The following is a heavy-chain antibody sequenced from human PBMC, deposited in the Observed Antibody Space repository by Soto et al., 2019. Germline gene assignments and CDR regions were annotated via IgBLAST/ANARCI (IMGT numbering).Heavy chain of an antibody. CDR1: GGSISSTKW. V-gene: IGHV4-4*02. CDR2: ISHSEGS. D-gene: IGHD4-4*01. Sequence: QVQLQESGPGLVKPSGTLSLTCAVSGGSISSTKWWTWVRQPPGKGLEWIAEISHSEGSNYNPSLKSRVAMSLDNSKNQFPLRLSSVTAADTAVYYCATQTISYTWDVWGQGTTVTVS. J-gene: IGHJ6*02. CDR3: ATQTISYTWDV.